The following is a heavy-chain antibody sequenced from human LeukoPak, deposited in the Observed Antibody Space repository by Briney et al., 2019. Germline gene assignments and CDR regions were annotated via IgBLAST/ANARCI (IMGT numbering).Heavy chain of an antibody. D-gene: IGHD3-10*01. J-gene: IGHJ5*02. Sequence: SETLSLTCAVYGGSFSDSYWTWIRQPPGKGLEWIGEINHSGSTNYNPSLKSRVTISVDTSKNQFSLKLSSVTAADTAVYYCARDLTLGGSGRGTNWFDPWGQGTLVTVSS. V-gene: IGHV4-34*01. CDR3: ARDLTLGGSGRGTNWFDP. CDR1: GGSFSDSY. CDR2: INHSGST.